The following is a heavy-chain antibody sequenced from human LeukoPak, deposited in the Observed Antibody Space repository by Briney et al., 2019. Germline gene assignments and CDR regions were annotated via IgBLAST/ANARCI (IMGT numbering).Heavy chain of an antibody. CDR2: ISYDGSNK. V-gene: IGHV3-30-3*01. D-gene: IGHD3-10*01. CDR3: ASTMVRGVIPNDY. CDR1: GFTFSSYA. J-gene: IGHJ4*02. Sequence: GSLRLSCAASGFTFSSYAMHWVRQAPGKGLEWVAVISYDGSNKYYADSVKGRFTISRDNSKNTLYLQMNSLRAEDTAVYYCASTMVRGVIPNDYWGQGTLVTVSS.